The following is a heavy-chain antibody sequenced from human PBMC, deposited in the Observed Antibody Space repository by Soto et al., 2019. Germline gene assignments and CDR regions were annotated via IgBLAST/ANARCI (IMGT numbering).Heavy chain of an antibody. CDR2: LYYSGST. Sequence: QVQLQESGPGLVKPSQTLSLTCTVSGGSISSGDYYWSWIRQPPGKGLEWIGYLYYSGSTYYNPSLKSRVTISVDTSKHQFSLKLSSVTAADTAVYYCARDGDWDYYYYGMVVWGQGTTVTVSS. CDR1: GGSISSGDYY. CDR3: ARDGDWDYYYYGMVV. V-gene: IGHV4-30-4*01. D-gene: IGHD2-21*02. J-gene: IGHJ6*02.